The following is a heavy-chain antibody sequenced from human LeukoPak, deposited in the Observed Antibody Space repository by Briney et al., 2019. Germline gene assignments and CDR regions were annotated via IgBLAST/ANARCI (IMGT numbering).Heavy chain of an antibody. Sequence: SVKVSCKASGGTFSSYAISWVRQAPGQEREWMGGIIPIFGTANYAQKFQGRVTITTDESTSTAYMELSSLRSEDTAVYYCARNGYCSGGSCYSLYFDYWGQGTLVTVSS. J-gene: IGHJ4*02. D-gene: IGHD2-15*01. CDR2: IIPIFGTA. V-gene: IGHV1-69*05. CDR1: GGTFSSYA. CDR3: ARNGYCSGGSCYSLYFDY.